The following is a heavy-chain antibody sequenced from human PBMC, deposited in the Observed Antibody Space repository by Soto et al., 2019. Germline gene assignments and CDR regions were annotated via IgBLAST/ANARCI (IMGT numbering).Heavy chain of an antibody. J-gene: IGHJ4*02. D-gene: IGHD6-19*01. CDR1: GGTFKSFT. CDR3: ATKGVSGWFFDY. CDR2: IIPIFETA. V-gene: IGHV1-69*13. Sequence: VASVKVSCKASGGTFKSFTFTWVRQAPGQGLEWMGGIIPIFETANYAQKFQDRVTITADESTSTVYMELSSLRSADTAVYYCATKGVSGWFFDYWGQGTVVTVSS.